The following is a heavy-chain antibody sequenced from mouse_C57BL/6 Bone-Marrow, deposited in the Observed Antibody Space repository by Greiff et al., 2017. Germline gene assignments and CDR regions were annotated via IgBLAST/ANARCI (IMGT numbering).Heavy chain of an antibody. CDR3: ARFRGYYVRYFDV. CDR2: IYPGDGDT. CDR1: GYAFSSSW. Sequence: QVQLKESGPELVKPGASVKISCKASGYAFSSSWMNWVKQRPGKGREWIGRIYPGDGDTNYNGKCKGKATLTADKSSSTAYMQLSSLTSEDSTVYFCARFRGYYVRYFDVWGTGTTVTVSS. V-gene: IGHV1-82*01. J-gene: IGHJ1*03. D-gene: IGHD2-3*01.